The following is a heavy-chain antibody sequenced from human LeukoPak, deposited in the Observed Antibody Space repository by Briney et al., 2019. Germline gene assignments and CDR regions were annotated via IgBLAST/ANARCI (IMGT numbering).Heavy chain of an antibody. Sequence: GGSLRLSCAASGFTFDDYGMSWVRQAPGKGLEWVSYISSSSSMIYYADSVKGRFTISRDNAKNSLYLQMKSLRDEDTAIYYCARDYGDLPARVPYFDYWGQGTLVTVSS. D-gene: IGHD4-17*01. CDR2: ISSSSSMI. J-gene: IGHJ4*02. CDR1: GFTFDDYG. CDR3: ARDYGDLPARVPYFDY. V-gene: IGHV3-48*02.